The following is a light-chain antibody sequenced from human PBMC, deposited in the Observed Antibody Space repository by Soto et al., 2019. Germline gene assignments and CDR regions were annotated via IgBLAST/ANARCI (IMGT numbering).Light chain of an antibody. J-gene: IGKJ1*01. Sequence: IQMTPSPSSPSASVGDRVTITFPASQSISSYLNWYQQKPGKAPKLLIYAASSLQSGVPSRFSGSGSGTDFTLTISSLQPEDFATYYCQQSYSTPWTFGQGTKVDIK. CDR1: QSISSY. CDR2: AAS. CDR3: QQSYSTPWT. V-gene: IGKV1-39*01.